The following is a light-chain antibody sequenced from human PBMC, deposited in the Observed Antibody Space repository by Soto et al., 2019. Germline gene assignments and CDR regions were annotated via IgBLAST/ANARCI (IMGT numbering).Light chain of an antibody. CDR2: EVS. Sequence: QSALTQPASVSGSPGQSITISCTGTSSDVGGYIYVSWYQQHPGKAPKLMIYEVSNRPSGVSNRFSGSKSSNTASLTISGLQAGGEADYYCGSYTSSNTYVFGTGTKVTVL. CDR3: GSYTSSNTYV. CDR1: SSDVGGYIY. J-gene: IGLJ1*01. V-gene: IGLV2-14*01.